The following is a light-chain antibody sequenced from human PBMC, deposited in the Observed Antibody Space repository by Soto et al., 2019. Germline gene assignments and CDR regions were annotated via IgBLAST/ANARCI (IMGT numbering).Light chain of an antibody. Sequence: QSVLTQPPSVSGAPGQRVTISCTGSSSNIGAGYDVYWYQQLPGSAPKLLIYRNTNRPSGVPDRFPGSKSGTSASLAITGLQAEDEADYYCQSYDSSLSVVFGGGTKLTVL. J-gene: IGLJ2*01. CDR2: RNT. CDR1: SSNIGAGYD. V-gene: IGLV1-40*01. CDR3: QSYDSSLSVV.